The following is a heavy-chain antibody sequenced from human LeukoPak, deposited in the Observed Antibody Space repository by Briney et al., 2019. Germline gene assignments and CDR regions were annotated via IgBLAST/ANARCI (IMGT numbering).Heavy chain of an antibody. V-gene: IGHV3-23*01. CDR3: ARDGRVNSSSWYGYDY. Sequence: GGSLRLSCAASGFTFSSYAMSWVRQAPGKGLEWVSAISGSGGSTYYADSVKGRFTISRDNSKNTLYLQMNSLRADDTAVYYCARDGRVNSSSWYGYDYWGQGTLVTVSS. CDR1: GFTFSSYA. CDR2: ISGSGGST. J-gene: IGHJ4*02. D-gene: IGHD6-13*01.